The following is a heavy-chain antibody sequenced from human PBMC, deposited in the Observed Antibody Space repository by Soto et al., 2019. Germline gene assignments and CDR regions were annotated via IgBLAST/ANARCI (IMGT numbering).Heavy chain of an antibody. V-gene: IGHV3-23*01. CDR2: ISGTGTTT. J-gene: IGHJ4*02. CDR3: VKAVYLLDFDY. D-gene: IGHD2-8*01. Sequence: HPGWSLRLSCAASGFTFSSYAMTWVRQAPGKGLEWVSTISGTGTTTYYADSVKGRFTISRDNSKNTLYLQMKSLRTEDTAVYYCVKAVYLLDFDYWGQGTLVTVSS. CDR1: GFTFSSYA.